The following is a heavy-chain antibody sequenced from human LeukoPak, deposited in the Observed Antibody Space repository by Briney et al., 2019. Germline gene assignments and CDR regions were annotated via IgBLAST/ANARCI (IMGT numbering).Heavy chain of an antibody. CDR3: AREYESSGWYSKGSFDY. J-gene: IGHJ4*02. V-gene: IGHV4-4*02. CDR1: GFTFSDYAM. CDR2: IYHSGIT. D-gene: IGHD6-19*01. Sequence: PGGSLRLSCVASGFTFSDYAMNWVRQPPGKGLEWIGEIYHSGITEYNPSLRSRVTISVDKSKNQFSLKLNSVTAADTAVYYCAREYESSGWYSKGSFDYWGQGILVTVSS.